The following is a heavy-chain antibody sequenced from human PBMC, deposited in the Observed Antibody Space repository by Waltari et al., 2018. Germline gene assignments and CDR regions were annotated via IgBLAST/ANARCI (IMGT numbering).Heavy chain of an antibody. D-gene: IGHD5-18*01. J-gene: IGHJ3*02. Sequence: EVQLVESGGGLVQPGGSMRLSCAASGFTFSSYEMTWVRQAPGKGREWVSYISSSGSTRYYADSVKGRFTISRDNAKNSLYLQMNSLRAEDTAVYYCARDRGGYSYVHDAFDIWGQGTMVTVSS. CDR1: GFTFSSYE. V-gene: IGHV3-48*03. CDR3: ARDRGGYSYVHDAFDI. CDR2: ISSSGSTR.